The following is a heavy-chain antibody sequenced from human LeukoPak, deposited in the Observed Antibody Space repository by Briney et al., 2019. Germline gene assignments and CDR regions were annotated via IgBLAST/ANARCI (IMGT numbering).Heavy chain of an antibody. CDR2: IYYSGST. V-gene: IGHV4-31*03. J-gene: IGHJ6*03. CDR3: ARLRAGQGTYYYYYMDV. Sequence: KSSETLSLTCTVSGGSISSGGYYWSWIRQHPGKGLEWIGYIYYSGSTYYNPSLKSRVTVSVDTSKNQFSLKLSSVTAADSAVYYCARLRAGQGTYYYYYMDVWGKETTVTVSS. CDR1: GGSISSGGYY. D-gene: IGHD3-10*01.